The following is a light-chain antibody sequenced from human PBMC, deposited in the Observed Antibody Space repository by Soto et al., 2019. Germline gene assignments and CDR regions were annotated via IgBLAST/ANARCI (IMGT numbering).Light chain of an antibody. Sequence: QSVLTQPPSASGTPGQRVTISCSGSSSNIATNSVDWYQHLPGTAPKLLIYLNDQRPSGVPDRFSGSRSGTSASLAISGLQSDDEADYYCAAWDYSLNGRVFGGGTKLTV. V-gene: IGLV1-44*01. CDR1: SSNIATNS. J-gene: IGLJ3*02. CDR2: LND. CDR3: AAWDYSLNGRV.